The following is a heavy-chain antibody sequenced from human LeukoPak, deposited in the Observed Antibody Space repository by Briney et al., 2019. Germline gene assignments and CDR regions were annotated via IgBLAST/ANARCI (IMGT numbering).Heavy chain of an antibody. V-gene: IGHV4-34*01. D-gene: IGHD6-19*01. Sequence: SETLSLTCAVYGGSFSGYYWSWIRQPPGKGLEWIGEINHSGSTNYNPSLKSRVTISVDTSKNQFSLKLSSVTAADTAVYYCARDHGASSGWYWTSYGMDVWGQGTTVTVPS. J-gene: IGHJ6*02. CDR1: GGSFSGYY. CDR2: INHSGST. CDR3: ARDHGASSGWYWTSYGMDV.